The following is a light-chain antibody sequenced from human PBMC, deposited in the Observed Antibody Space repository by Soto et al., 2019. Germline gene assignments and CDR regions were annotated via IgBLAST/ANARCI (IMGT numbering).Light chain of an antibody. Sequence: EIVLTQSPGTLSLSPGERATLSCRASQSVSNNYLAWYQQKPGQAPRLLIYGASNRATGIPDRFSGSGSGTDFTLTISRLEPEDFAVYYCQQYGTAPLTFGPGTKVDIK. CDR1: QSVSNNY. CDR2: GAS. V-gene: IGKV3-20*01. J-gene: IGKJ3*01. CDR3: QQYGTAPLT.